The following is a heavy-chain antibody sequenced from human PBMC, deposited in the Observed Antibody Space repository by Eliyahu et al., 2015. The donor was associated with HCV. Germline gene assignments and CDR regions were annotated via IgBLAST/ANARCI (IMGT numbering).Heavy chain of an antibody. CDR3: ARGFGPFDY. Sequence: EVQLVESGGGLVQPGGSLRLSXAAXGFXFTSXWMTWVRQAPGXGLEWVANIKEDGSEKYYVDSVKGRFTSSRDNAKNSLFLQMNSLRPEDTAVYYCARGFGPFDYWGRGTLVTVSS. CDR1: GFXFTSXW. J-gene: IGHJ4*02. V-gene: IGHV3-7*01. CDR2: IKEDGSEK. D-gene: IGHD3-16*01.